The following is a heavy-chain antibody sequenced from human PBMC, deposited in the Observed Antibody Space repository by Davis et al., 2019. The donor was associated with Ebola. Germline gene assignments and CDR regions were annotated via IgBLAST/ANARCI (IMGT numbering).Heavy chain of an antibody. Sequence: GGSLRLSCAASGFTFSSYSMNWVRQAPGKGLEWVSYISSSSSTIYYADSVKGRFTISRDNAKNSLYLQMNSLRDEDTAVYYCARDSTGTDALWFGELILITYFDYWGQGTLVTVSS. D-gene: IGHD3-10*01. J-gene: IGHJ4*02. CDR3: ARDSTGTDALWFGELILITYFDY. V-gene: IGHV3-48*02. CDR1: GFTFSSYS. CDR2: ISSSSSTI.